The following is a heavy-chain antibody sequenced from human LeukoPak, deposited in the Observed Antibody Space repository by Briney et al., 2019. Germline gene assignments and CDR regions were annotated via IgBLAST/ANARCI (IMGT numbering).Heavy chain of an antibody. CDR1: GFTVSSNY. CDR3: ARAGGVVPAARFDY. Sequence: PGGSLRLSCAASGFTVSSNYMSWVRQAPGKGLEWVSSISSSSSYIYYADSVKGRFTISRDNAKNSLYLQMNSLRAEDTAVYYCARAGGVVPAARFDYWGQGTLVTVSS. V-gene: IGHV3-21*01. J-gene: IGHJ4*02. D-gene: IGHD2-2*01. CDR2: ISSSSSYI.